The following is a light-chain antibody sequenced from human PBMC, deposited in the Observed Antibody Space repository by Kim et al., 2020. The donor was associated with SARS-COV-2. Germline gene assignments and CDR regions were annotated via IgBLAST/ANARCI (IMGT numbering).Light chain of an antibody. J-gene: IGLJ1*01. V-gene: IGLV3-1*01. CDR2: QDT. CDR1: KLGDKY. CDR3: QAWDSSTYV. Sequence: SYELTQPPSVSVSPGQTASITCSGDKLGDKYTYWYQQKPGQSPVLVIYQDTKRPSGIPERFSGSNSGNRATLTIRGTQAMDEADYYCQAWDSSTYVFGTGTKVTVL.